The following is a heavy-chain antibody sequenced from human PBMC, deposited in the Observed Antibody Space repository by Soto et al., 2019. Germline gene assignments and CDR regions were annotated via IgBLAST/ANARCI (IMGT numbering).Heavy chain of an antibody. J-gene: IGHJ1*01. V-gene: IGHV3-74*01. CDR2: INSDGSST. Sequence: EVQLVESGGGLVQPGGSLRLSCAASGFTFSSYWMHWVRQAPGKGLVWVSRINSDGSSTSYADSVKGRFTISRDNAKNTLYLQMNSLRAEDTAVYYCARGVGYCSGSSCHEVEYFQHWGQGTLVTVSS. CDR3: ARGVGYCSGSSCHEVEYFQH. D-gene: IGHD2-15*01. CDR1: GFTFSSYW.